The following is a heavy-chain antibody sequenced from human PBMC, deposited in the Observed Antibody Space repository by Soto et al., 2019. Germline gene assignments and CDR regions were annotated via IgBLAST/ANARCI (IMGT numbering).Heavy chain of an antibody. CDR3: ARATGIIVRGVYGMDV. CDR2: ISSSNSTI. Sequence: EVQLVESGGGLVQPGGSLRLSCAASGFTFSSYEMNWVRHAPGKGLEWVSYISSSNSTIYYADSVKGRFTISRDNANNSLYLQMNSLRADDTAIYYCARATGIIVRGVYGMDVWGQGNTVTVSS. J-gene: IGHJ6*02. D-gene: IGHD3-10*01. V-gene: IGHV3-48*03. CDR1: GFTFSSYE.